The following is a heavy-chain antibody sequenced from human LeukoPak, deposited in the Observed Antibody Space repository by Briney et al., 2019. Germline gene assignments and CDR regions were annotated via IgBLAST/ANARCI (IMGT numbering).Heavy chain of an antibody. CDR1: GFSVSTNY. Sequence: GGSLRLSCAASGFSVSTNYMSWVRQVPGKGLEWVSVIYSGGSTYYADSVKGRFTFSRDNSKNTLYLQMNSLRAEDTAVYYCARTIVFGSSDYFDYWGQGTLVTVSS. V-gene: IGHV3-53*01. J-gene: IGHJ4*02. D-gene: IGHD6-13*01. CDR2: IYSGGST. CDR3: ARTIVFGSSDYFDY.